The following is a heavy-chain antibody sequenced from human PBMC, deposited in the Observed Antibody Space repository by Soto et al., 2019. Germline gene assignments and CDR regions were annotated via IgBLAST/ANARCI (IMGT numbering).Heavy chain of an antibody. J-gene: IGHJ6*02. CDR2: INHSGST. D-gene: IGHD2-15*01. CDR1: GGSFSGYY. CDR3: ARVGLGYCSGGSCYMVRNYYYYGMDV. V-gene: IGHV4-34*01. Sequence: SETLSLTCAVYGGSFSGYYWSWIRQPPGKGLEWIGEINHSGSTNYNPSLKSRVTISVDTSKNQFSLKLSSVTAADTAVYYCARVGLGYCSGGSCYMVRNYYYYGMDVWGQGTTVTVSS.